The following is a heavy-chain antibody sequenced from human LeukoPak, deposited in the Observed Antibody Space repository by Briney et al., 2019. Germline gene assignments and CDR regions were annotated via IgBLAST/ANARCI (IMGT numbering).Heavy chain of an antibody. J-gene: IGHJ5*02. Sequence: SETLSLTCTVSGGSISSSSYYWGWIRQPPGKGLEWIGSIYYSGSTYYNPSLKSRVTISVDTSKNQFSLKLSSVTAADTAVYYCARHVGRHWYYGSGSYQNWFDPWGQGTLVTVSS. V-gene: IGHV4-39*01. CDR1: GGSISSSSYY. CDR2: IYYSGST. D-gene: IGHD3-10*01. CDR3: ARHVGRHWYYGSGSYQNWFDP.